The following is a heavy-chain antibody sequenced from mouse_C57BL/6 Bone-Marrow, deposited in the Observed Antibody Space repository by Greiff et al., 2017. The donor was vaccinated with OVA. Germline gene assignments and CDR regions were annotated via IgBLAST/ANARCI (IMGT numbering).Heavy chain of an antibody. CDR2: IHPNSGST. D-gene: IGHD4-1*01. CDR1: GYTFTSYW. J-gene: IGHJ4*01. V-gene: IGHV1-64*01. Sequence: VQLQQPGAELVKPGASVKLSCKASGYTFTSYWMHWVKQRPGQGLEWIGMIHPNSGSTNYNEKFKSKATLTVDKSSSTAYMQLSSLTSEDSAVYYYGRVWDDLYAMDYWGQGTSVTVSA. CDR3: GRVWDDLYAMDY.